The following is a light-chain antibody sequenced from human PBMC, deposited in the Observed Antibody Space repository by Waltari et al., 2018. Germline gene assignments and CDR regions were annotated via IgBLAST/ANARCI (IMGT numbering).Light chain of an antibody. CDR2: DNT. CDR1: SSNIGAGYD. Sequence: QSVLTQPPSVSGAPGQRVTISCTGSSSNIGAGYDVHWYQQLPGTAPKVLLLDNTHRPSGVSDRFSGSKSGTSASLAITGLQAEDEAEYYCQTYDRSLSGYVFGTGTTVSVL. CDR3: QTYDRSLSGYV. J-gene: IGLJ1*01. V-gene: IGLV1-40*01.